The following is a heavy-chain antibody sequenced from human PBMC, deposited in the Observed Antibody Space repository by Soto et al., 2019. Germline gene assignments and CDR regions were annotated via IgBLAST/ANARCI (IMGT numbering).Heavy chain of an antibody. CDR3: ARELMVRGVIGWAEGYGMDV. D-gene: IGHD3-10*01. V-gene: IGHV4-61*01. CDR2: IYYSGST. Sequence: PSETLSLTCTVSGGSVSSGSYYWSWIRQPPGKGLGWIGYIYYSGSTNYNPSLKSRVTISVDTSKNQFSLKLSSVTAADTAVYYCARELMVRGVIGWAEGYGMDVWGQGTTVTVSS. CDR1: GGSVSSGSYY. J-gene: IGHJ6*02.